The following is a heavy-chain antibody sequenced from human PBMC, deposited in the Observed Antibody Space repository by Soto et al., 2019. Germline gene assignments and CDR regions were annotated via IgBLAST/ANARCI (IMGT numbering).Heavy chain of an antibody. CDR1: GYTFTGYY. J-gene: IGHJ4*02. CDR3: ARGVDCSGGSCYDY. CDR2: INPNSGGT. D-gene: IGHD2-15*01. V-gene: IGHV1-2*04. Sequence: ASVKVSCKASGYTFTGYYMHWVRQAPGQGLEWMGWINPNSGGTNYAQKFQGWVPMTRDTSISTAYMELSRLRSDDTAVYYCARGVDCSGGSCYDYWGQGTLVTVSS.